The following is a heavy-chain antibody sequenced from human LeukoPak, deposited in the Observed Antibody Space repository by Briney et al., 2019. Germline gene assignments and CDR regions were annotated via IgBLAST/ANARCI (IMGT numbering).Heavy chain of an antibody. V-gene: IGHV4-34*01. CDR1: GGSFSGYY. Sequence: SETLSLTCAVYGGSFSGYYWSWIRQPPGKGLEWIGEINHSGSTNYNPSLKSRVTISVDTSKNQFSLKLSSVTAADTAVYYCARHINYYGSGSYYNFPSFRGFDYWGQGTLVTVSS. D-gene: IGHD3-10*01. J-gene: IGHJ4*02. CDR2: INHSGST. CDR3: ARHINYYGSGSYYNFPSFRGFDY.